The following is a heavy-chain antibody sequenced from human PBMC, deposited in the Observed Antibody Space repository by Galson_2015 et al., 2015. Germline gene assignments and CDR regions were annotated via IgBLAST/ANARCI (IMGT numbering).Heavy chain of an antibody. CDR1: GGSISSGDYY. V-gene: IGHV4-30-4*01. D-gene: IGHD3-10*01. J-gene: IGHJ4*02. CDR2: IYYSGST. CDR3: ASENGSGSYYNFGFDY. Sequence: TLSLTCTVSGGSISSGDYYWSWIRQPPGKGLEWIGYIYYSGSTYYNPSLKSRVTISVDTSKNQFSLRLSSVTAADTAVYYCASENGSGSYYNFGFDYWGQGTLVTVSS.